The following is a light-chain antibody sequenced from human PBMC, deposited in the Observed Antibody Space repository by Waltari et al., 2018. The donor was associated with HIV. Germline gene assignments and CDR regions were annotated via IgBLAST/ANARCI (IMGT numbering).Light chain of an antibody. CDR1: QSLLHSNGYNY. Sequence: DIVMTQSPLSLPVTPGEPASISCSSSQSLLHSNGYNYLDWFLQKPGQSPQVLIYLGSNRASGVPDRFSGSGSGTDFTLKISRVEAEDVGVYYCMQVLQIPYTFGQGTKLEIK. CDR3: MQVLQIPYT. CDR2: LGS. J-gene: IGKJ2*01. V-gene: IGKV2-28*01.